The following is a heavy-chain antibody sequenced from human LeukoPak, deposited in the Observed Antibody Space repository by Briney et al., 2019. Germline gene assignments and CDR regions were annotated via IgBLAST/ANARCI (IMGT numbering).Heavy chain of an antibody. Sequence: GSLRLSCAASGFTVSSNYMSWVRQAPGKGLEWVSVIYSGDNTYYADSVKGRFTISRDNSKNTVYLQMNSLRAEDTAVYFCAREAPYPRIVGGGLRGFDYWGQGTLVTVSS. J-gene: IGHJ4*02. V-gene: IGHV3-53*01. CDR1: GFTVSSNY. D-gene: IGHD1-26*01. CDR2: IYSGDNT. CDR3: AREAPYPRIVGGGLRGFDY.